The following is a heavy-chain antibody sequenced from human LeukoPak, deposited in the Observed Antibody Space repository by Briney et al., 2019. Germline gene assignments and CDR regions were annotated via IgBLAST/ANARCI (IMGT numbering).Heavy chain of an antibody. J-gene: IGHJ4*02. CDR1: GFTFSSYW. CDR3: ARGYSGTYRFGC. V-gene: IGHV3-74*01. CDR2: INSDGSST. D-gene: IGHD1-26*01. Sequence: GGSLRLSCAASGFTFSSYWMHWVRQAPGKGLVWVSRINSDGSSTSYADSVKGRFTISRDNAKNTLYLQMSSLRAEDTAVYYCARGYSGTYRFGCWGQGTLVTVSS.